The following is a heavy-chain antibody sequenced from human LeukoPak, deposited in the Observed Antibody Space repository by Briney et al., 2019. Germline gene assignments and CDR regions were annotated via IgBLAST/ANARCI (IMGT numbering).Heavy chain of an antibody. CDR2: ISGSGGST. J-gene: IGHJ4*02. CDR3: AKPPGSSWYGYFDY. V-gene: IGHV3-23*01. D-gene: IGHD6-13*01. Sequence: GGSLRLSCAASGFTFSSYAMSWVRQAPGKGLEWVSAISGSGGSTYYADSVKGRFTISRDNSKNTLYLQMNSLGAEDTAVYYCAKPPGSSWYGYFDYWGQGTLVTVSS. CDR1: GFTFSSYA.